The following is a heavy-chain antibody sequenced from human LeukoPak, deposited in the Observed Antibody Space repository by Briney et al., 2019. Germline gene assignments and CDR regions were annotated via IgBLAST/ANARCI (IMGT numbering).Heavy chain of an antibody. V-gene: IGHV5-51*01. CDR2: IYPGDSDT. CDR1: GYSFTNYW. CDR3: ARLYDSSGYRAFDI. J-gene: IGHJ3*02. Sequence: GESLKISCKGSGYSFTNYWIGWVRQMPGKGLEWMGIIYPGDSDTRYSPSFQGQVTISADKSISTAYLQWSSLEASDTAMYYCARLYDSSGYRAFDIWGQGTMVTVSS. D-gene: IGHD3-22*01.